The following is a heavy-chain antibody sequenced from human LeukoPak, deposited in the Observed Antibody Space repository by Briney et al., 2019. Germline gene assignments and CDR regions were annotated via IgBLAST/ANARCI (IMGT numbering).Heavy chain of an antibody. CDR1: GGSISSSSYY. CDR2: IYYSGST. CDR3: ARQLAAVPDY. Sequence: PSETLSLTCTVSGGSISSSSYYWGWLRQPPGKGLEWIGSIYYSGSTYYNPSLKSRVTISVDTSKNQSSLKLSPVTAADTAVYYCARQLAAVPDYWGRGTLVTVSS. V-gene: IGHV4-39*01. J-gene: IGHJ4*02. D-gene: IGHD6-13*01.